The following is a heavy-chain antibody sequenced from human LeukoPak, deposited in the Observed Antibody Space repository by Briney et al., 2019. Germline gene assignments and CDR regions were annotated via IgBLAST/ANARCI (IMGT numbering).Heavy chain of an antibody. CDR1: GGSISGYY. CDR3: AREGVRGFQAVAGPFDY. J-gene: IGHJ4*02. V-gene: IGHV4-4*07. D-gene: IGHD6-19*01. Sequence: SETLSLTCIVSGGSISGYYCSWIRQPAGKGLEWIGRVYSSGGTNYNPSLKSRVTMSVDTSKNQFSLKLTSMTAADTAVYYCAREGVRGFQAVAGPFDYWGQGTLVTVSS. CDR2: VYSSGGT.